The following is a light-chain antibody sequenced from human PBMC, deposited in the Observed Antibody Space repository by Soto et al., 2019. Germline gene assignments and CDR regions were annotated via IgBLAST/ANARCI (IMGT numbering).Light chain of an antibody. V-gene: IGKV3-20*01. J-gene: IGKJ2*01. Sequence: EIVLTQSPGTLSLSPGERATLSCRASQSVSSSYLAWYQQKPGQAPRLLIYGASSRATGIPDRFSGSGSGTLFPLTISRLEPEDLAVYYCQQYGSSSYTLGQGTKLEI. CDR2: GAS. CDR1: QSVSSSY. CDR3: QQYGSSSYT.